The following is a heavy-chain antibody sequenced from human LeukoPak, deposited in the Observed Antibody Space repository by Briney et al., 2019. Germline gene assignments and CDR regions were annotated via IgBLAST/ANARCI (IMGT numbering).Heavy chain of an antibody. V-gene: IGHV3-48*02. Sequence: GGSLRLSCAASGFTFSSYSMNWVRQAPGKGLEWVSYISSSSSTIYYADSVKGRFTISRDNAKNSLYLQMNSLRDEDTAVYYCARDLHPYYYDSGLFDYWGQGTLVTVSS. CDR3: ARDLHPYYYDSGLFDY. CDR1: GFTFSSYS. D-gene: IGHD3-22*01. CDR2: ISSSSSTI. J-gene: IGHJ4*02.